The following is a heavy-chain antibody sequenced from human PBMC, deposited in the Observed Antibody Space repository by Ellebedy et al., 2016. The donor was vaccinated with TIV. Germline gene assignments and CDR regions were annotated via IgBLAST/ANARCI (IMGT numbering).Heavy chain of an antibody. V-gene: IGHV1-8*01. Sequence: ASVKVSCKASGYTFTNYDINWVRQATGQGLEWMGWMNPNSGNTGSAQKFQGRVTMTRDTSISTAYMELSSLRSEDTAVYYCTRCGDYDILTAYLYKRRQDNWFDPWGQGTLVTVSS. CDR1: GYTFTNYD. J-gene: IGHJ5*02. D-gene: IGHD3-9*01. CDR2: MNPNSGNT. CDR3: TRCGDYDILTAYLYKRRQDNWFDP.